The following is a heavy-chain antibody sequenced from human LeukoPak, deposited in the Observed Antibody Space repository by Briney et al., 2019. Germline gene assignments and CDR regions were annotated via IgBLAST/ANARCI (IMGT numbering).Heavy chain of an antibody. CDR3: AKDNRRHYTSGPNPDSLH. V-gene: IGHV3-9*01. CDR1: GFIFNNYA. J-gene: IGHJ4*02. Sequence: GRSLRLSCAGSGFIFNNYAMHWVRQPPGKGLEWVSGISWNSGSIDYADSVKGRFTISRDNAKNSLYLQMSSLRVEDTAFYYCAKDNRRHYTSGPNPDSLHWGQGALVTVSS. D-gene: IGHD6-19*01. CDR2: ISWNSGSI.